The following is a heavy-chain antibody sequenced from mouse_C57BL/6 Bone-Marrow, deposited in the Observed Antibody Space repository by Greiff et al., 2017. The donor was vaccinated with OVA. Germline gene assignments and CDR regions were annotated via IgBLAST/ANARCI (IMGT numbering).Heavy chain of an antibody. Sequence: EVKLMESGAELVKPGASVKLSCTASGFNIKDYYMHWVKQRTEKGLEWIGRIDPEDGATKYAPKFQGKATITADTSSNTAYLQLNSLTSEDTAVYYCARSGSSYRAMDYWGQGTSVTVSS. J-gene: IGHJ4*01. CDR1: GFNIKDYY. CDR2: IDPEDGAT. V-gene: IGHV14-2*01. D-gene: IGHD1-1*01. CDR3: ARSGSSYRAMDY.